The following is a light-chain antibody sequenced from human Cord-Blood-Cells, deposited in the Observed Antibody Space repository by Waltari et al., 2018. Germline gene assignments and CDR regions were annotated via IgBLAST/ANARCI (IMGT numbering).Light chain of an antibody. CDR3: CSYAGSSTFHYV. V-gene: IGLV2-23*01. CDR1: SSDVGSYNL. Sequence: QSALTRPASVSGSPGQSITISCTGTSSDVGSYNLVSWYQQHPGKAPKLMIYEGSKRPSGVSNRFSGSKSGNTASLTISGLQAEDEADYYCCSYAGSSTFHYVFGTGTKVTVL. J-gene: IGLJ1*01. CDR2: EGS.